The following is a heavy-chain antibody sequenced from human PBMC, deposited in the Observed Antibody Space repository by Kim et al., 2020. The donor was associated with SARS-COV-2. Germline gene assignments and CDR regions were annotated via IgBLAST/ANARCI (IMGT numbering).Heavy chain of an antibody. J-gene: IGHJ4*01. D-gene: IGHD3-9*01. Sequence: SETLSLTCAVSGGPFNGYFWGWIRQAPGKGLVWIAELDHRGKTYYNPSLKSRATISVDTSKNQFSLNLSSVTAADTAVYYCLSFAYYDALTGQKRRDYWG. CDR3: LSFAYYDALTGQKRRDY. CDR2: LDHRGKT. CDR1: GGPFNGYF. V-gene: IGHV4-34*01.